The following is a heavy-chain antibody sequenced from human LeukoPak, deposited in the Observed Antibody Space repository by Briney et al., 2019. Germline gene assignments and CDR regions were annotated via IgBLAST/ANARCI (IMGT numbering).Heavy chain of an antibody. Sequence: SETLSLTCTVSGGSISSGSYYWSWIRQPAGKGLEWIGRIHTSGSTNYNPSLKSRVTISVDTSKNQFSLKLSSVTAADTAVYYCARESVFDCYFDYWGQGTLVTVSS. CDR1: GGSISSGSYY. CDR3: ARESVFDCYFDY. D-gene: IGHD3-9*01. V-gene: IGHV4-61*02. J-gene: IGHJ4*02. CDR2: IHTSGST.